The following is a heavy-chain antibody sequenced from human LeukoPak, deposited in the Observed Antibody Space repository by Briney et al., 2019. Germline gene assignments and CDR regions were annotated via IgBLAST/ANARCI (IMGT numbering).Heavy chain of an antibody. CDR1: GFTFSSYG. CDR3: AGPPPGYVLRFLESSFDY. J-gene: IGHJ4*02. Sequence: PGGSLRLSCAASGFTFSSYGMHWVRQAPGKGLEWVAVISYDGSNKYYADSVKGRFTISRDNSKNTLYLQMNSLRAEDTAVYYCAGPPPGYVLRFLESSFDYWGQGTLVTVSS. CDR2: ISYDGSNK. D-gene: IGHD3-3*01. V-gene: IGHV3-30*03.